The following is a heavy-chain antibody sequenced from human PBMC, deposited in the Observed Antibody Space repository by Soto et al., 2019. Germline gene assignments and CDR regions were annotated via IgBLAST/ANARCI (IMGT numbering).Heavy chain of an antibody. D-gene: IGHD2-15*01. CDR1: GFIFRTYA. Sequence: GGSLRLSCAASGFIFRTYAMHWVRRAPGKGLEWVALISYDGTYSYYTDSVKGRFTISRDNSQNTLFLQMSSLTVEDTAVYYCSRALYCKDPVVDYWGQGTLVTVSS. CDR2: ISYDGTYS. V-gene: IGHV3-30*04. J-gene: IGHJ4*02. CDR3: SRALYCKDPVVDY.